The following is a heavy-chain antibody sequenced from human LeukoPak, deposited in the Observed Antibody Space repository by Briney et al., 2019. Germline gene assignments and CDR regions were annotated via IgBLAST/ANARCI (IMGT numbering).Heavy chain of an antibody. D-gene: IGHD3-22*01. Sequence: KSSETLSLTCTVSGGSISSYYRSWIRQPPGKGLEWIGYIYYSGSTNYNPSLKSRVTISVDTSKNQFSLKLSSVTAADTAVYYCARLNNYYDSSGYYYNFDYWGQGTLVTVSS. CDR3: ARLNNYYDSSGYYYNFDY. CDR2: IYYSGST. CDR1: GGSISSYY. V-gene: IGHV4-59*08. J-gene: IGHJ4*02.